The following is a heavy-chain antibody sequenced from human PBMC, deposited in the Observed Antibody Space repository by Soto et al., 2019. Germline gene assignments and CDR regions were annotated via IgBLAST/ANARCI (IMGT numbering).Heavy chain of an antibody. D-gene: IGHD2-2*01. V-gene: IGHV3-30-3*01. CDR2: ISYDGSNK. J-gene: IGHJ6*02. CDR1: GFTFNNHA. CDR3: ARALGGYCSTTSCFPYYGMDV. Sequence: GGSLRLSCAASGFTFNNHAMHWVRQAPGKGLDWVAVISYDGSNKYYADSVKGRFTISRDNSKNTLYLQMNSLRAEDTAVYCCARALGGYCSTTSCFPYYGMDVWGQGTTVTVSS.